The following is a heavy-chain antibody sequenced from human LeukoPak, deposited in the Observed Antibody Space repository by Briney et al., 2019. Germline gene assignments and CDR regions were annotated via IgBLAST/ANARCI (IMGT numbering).Heavy chain of an antibody. CDR3: ARSLYYYDSTTGAFDI. J-gene: IGHJ3*02. V-gene: IGHV3-7*01. Sequence: GGSLRLSCAASGFTFSSYWMSWVRQAPGKGLEWVANIKQDGSEKYYVDSVKGRFTISRDNAKNTLYLQMNSLRAEDTAVYYCARSLYYYDSTTGAFDIRGQGTMVTVSS. D-gene: IGHD3-22*01. CDR2: IKQDGSEK. CDR1: GFTFSSYW.